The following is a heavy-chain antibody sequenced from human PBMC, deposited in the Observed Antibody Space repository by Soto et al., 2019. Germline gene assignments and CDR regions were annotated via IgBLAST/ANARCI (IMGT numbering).Heavy chain of an antibody. CDR1: GYTFTSYD. D-gene: IGHD6-13*01. J-gene: IGHJ4*01. Sequence: QVQLVPSGAEVKKPGASVKVSCKASGYTFTSYDINWVRQATGQGLEWMGWMNPHSGNTGYAQKFQGRVTMTRNTSISTAYMELSNLKSYDTAVYYCTREHSSRWRCDCWGHATLVPESS. V-gene: IGHV1-8*01. CDR3: TREHSSRWRCDC. CDR2: MNPHSGNT.